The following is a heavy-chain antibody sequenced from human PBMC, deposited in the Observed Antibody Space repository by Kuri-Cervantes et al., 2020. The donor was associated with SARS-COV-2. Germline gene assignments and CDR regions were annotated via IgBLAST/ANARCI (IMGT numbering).Heavy chain of an antibody. V-gene: IGHV1-69*13. CDR3: ARDLRSGWFEGAFDI. CDR2: IIPFFGTP. Sequence: SVKVSCKASGGTFSTYGFTWVRQAPGQGLEWMGGIIPFFGTPNYAQKFEGRVTITADESTSTAYMELSSLRSDDSAVYYCARDLRSGWFEGAFDIWGRGTMVTVSS. J-gene: IGHJ3*02. D-gene: IGHD6-19*01. CDR1: GGTFSTYG.